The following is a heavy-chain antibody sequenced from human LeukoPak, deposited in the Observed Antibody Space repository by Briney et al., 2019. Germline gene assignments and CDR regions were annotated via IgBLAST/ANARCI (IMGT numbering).Heavy chain of an antibody. CDR1: GYSISSGYY. D-gene: IGHD1-26*01. J-gene: IGHJ4*02. CDR2: IYHSGST. Sequence: SETLSLTCAVSGYSISSGYYWGWIRQPPGKGLEWIGSIYHSGSTYYNPSLKSRVTISVDTSKNQFSLKLSSVTAADTPADYCTRRLVGANVFDYWGQGTLVTVSS. CDR3: TRRLVGANVFDY. V-gene: IGHV4-38-2*01.